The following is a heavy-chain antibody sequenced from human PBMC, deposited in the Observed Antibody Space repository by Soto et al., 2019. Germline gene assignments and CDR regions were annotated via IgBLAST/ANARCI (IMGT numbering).Heavy chain of an antibody. CDR3: ASPTVRGVHYYGMDV. J-gene: IGHJ6*02. D-gene: IGHD3-10*01. CDR2: IKQDGSEK. Sequence: GGSLRLSCAASGFTFSSYWMSWVRQAPGKGLEWVANIKQDGSEKYYVDSVKGRFTISRDNAKNSLYLQMNSLRAEDTAVYYCASPTVRGVHYYGMDVWGQGTMVTVSS. CDR1: GFTFSSYW. V-gene: IGHV3-7*03.